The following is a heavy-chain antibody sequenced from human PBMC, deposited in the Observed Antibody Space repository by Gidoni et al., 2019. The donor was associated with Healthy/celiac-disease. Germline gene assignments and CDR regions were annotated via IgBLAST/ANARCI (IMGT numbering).Heavy chain of an antibody. CDR2: ISYDGSNK. CDR3: ARGRLWFGELLNLDY. CDR1: GFTFSSYA. Sequence: QVQLVESGGGVVQPGRSLRLSCAASGFTFSSYAMHWVRQAPGKGLEWVAVISYDGSNKYYADSVKGRFTISRDNSKNTLYLQMNSLRAEDTAVYYCARGRLWFGELLNLDYWGQGTLVTVSS. J-gene: IGHJ4*02. D-gene: IGHD3-10*01. V-gene: IGHV3-30-3*01.